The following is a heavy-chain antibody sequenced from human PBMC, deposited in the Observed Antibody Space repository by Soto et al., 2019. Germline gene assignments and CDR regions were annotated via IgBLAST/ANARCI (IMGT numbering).Heavy chain of an antibody. CDR3: ARVKRNYDSSGYYVSWFDP. J-gene: IGHJ5*02. CDR1: GGSISSGGYY. D-gene: IGHD3-22*01. V-gene: IGHV4-31*03. CDR2: IYYSGST. Sequence: QVQLQESGPGLVKPSQTLSLTCTVSGGSISSGGYYWSWIRQHPGKGLEWIGYIYYSGSTYYNPSLKSRVTISVDTSKNQFSLKLSSVTAADTAVYYCARVKRNYDSSGYYVSWFDPWGQGTLVTVSS.